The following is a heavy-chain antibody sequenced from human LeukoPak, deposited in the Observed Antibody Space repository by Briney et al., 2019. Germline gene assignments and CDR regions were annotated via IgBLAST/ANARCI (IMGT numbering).Heavy chain of an antibody. CDR2: LSTSVAAT. J-gene: IGHJ4*02. D-gene: IGHD3-10*01. CDR1: GFSLSSFS. V-gene: IGHV3-23*01. Sequence: GGSLRLPRAASGFSLSSFSMNWVRQAPGTGLEWVSTLSTSVAATYYEASVKGRFTISRDNSQDTPYLQMNSLAADDTAIYYCAKKGYAGSGTYSYYFDYWGQEALVTVSS. CDR3: AKKGYAGSGTYSYYFDY.